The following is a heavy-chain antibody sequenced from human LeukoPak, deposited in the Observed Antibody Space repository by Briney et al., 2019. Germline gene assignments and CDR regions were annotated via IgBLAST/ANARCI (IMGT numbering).Heavy chain of an antibody. J-gene: IGHJ5*02. CDR3: ARNIGGINYDYVWGSYRFRFDP. Sequence: GGSLRLSCAASGFTFSDYYMSWIRQAPGKGLEWVSYISSSGSTIYYADSVKGRFTVSRDNAKNSLYLQMNSLRAEDTAVYYCARNIGGINYDYVWGSYRFRFDPWGHGTLVTVSS. CDR2: ISSSGSTI. D-gene: IGHD3-16*02. V-gene: IGHV3-11*04. CDR1: GFTFSDYY.